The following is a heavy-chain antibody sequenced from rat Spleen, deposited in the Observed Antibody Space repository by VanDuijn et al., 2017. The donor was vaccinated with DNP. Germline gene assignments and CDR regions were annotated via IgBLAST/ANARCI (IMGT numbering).Heavy chain of an antibody. V-gene: IGHV5-19*01. D-gene: IGHD3-1*01. J-gene: IGHJ2*01. CDR3: ATHPWYFDY. Sequence: EVQLVESGGGLVQPGRSLKLSCAASGFTFSNYDMAWVRQAPTKGLEWVASISPSGGSTYYRDSVKGRFTISRDNAKSTLYLQMDSLRSEDTATYYCATHPWYFDYWGQGVMVTVSS. CDR1: GFTFSNYD. CDR2: ISPSGGST.